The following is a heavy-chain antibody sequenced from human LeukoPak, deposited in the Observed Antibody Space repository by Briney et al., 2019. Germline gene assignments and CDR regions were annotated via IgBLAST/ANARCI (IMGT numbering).Heavy chain of an antibody. CDR3: ARESGWYSGSYFDY. V-gene: IGHV4-4*02. J-gene: IGHJ4*02. D-gene: IGHD1-26*01. Sequence: GSLRLSCAASGFTFSSYSMNWVRQPPGKGLEWIGEIYHSGSTNYNPSLKSRVTISVDKSKNQFSLKLSSVTAADTAVYYCARESGWYSGSYFDYWGQGTLVTVSS. CDR2: IYHSGST. CDR1: GFTFSSYSM.